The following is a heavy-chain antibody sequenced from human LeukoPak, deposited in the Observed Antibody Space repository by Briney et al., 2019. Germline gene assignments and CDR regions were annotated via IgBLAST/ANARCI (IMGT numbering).Heavy chain of an antibody. CDR2: INSDGSST. J-gene: IGHJ4*02. Sequence: GGSLRLSCAASGFTFSSYWMHWVRHAPGKGLVWVSRINSDGSSTSYADSVKGRFTISRDNSKNTLYLQMNSLRAEDTAVYYCVTLEHYYDSSGYPVNSFFYWGQGTLVTVSS. D-gene: IGHD3-22*01. CDR3: VTLEHYYDSSGYPVNSFFY. CDR1: GFTFSSYW. V-gene: IGHV3-74*01.